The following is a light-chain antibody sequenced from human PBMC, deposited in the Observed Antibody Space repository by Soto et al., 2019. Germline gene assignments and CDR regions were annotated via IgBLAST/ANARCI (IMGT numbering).Light chain of an antibody. Sequence: QSALTQPPSASGSPGQSVTISCTGTSSDVGGYNFVSWYQHHPGKAPKLIIYEVNKRPSGVPNRFSGSKSGNTASLTVSGLHAVEDADYYCTSYAGSNIYVFGAGTKLTVL. V-gene: IGLV2-8*01. CDR2: EVN. CDR3: TSYAGSNIYV. CDR1: SSDVGGYNF. J-gene: IGLJ1*01.